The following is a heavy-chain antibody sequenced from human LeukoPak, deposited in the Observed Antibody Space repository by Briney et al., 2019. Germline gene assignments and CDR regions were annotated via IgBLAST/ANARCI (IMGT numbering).Heavy chain of an antibody. D-gene: IGHD6-13*01. V-gene: IGHV4-31*03. CDR2: IYYSGST. CDR3: AVSSSWCFDY. Sequence: SETLSLTCTVSGGSISSGGYYWSWIRQHPGKGLEWIGYIYYSGSTYYNPSLKSRVTISVDTSKNQFSLKLSSVTAADTAVYYCAVSSSWCFDYWGQGTLVTVSS. J-gene: IGHJ4*02. CDR1: GGSISSGGYY.